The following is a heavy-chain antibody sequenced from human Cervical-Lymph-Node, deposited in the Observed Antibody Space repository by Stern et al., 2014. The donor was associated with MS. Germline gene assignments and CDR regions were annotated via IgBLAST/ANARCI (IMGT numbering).Heavy chain of an antibody. V-gene: IGHV1-24*01. J-gene: IGHJ4*02. Sequence: QVQLVQSGAGVKKPGASVTLSCNVSGHPLSGLGIHWLRQPPTSGLEWLDKFDPEDGEAVYAQRIHGRNTMTEDTNKGTAYMALAALTSDDTAVYYCATDRGDKWGPGTLVAVSS. D-gene: IGHD3-10*01. CDR3: ATDRGDK. CDR1: GHPLSGLG. CDR2: FDPEDGEA.